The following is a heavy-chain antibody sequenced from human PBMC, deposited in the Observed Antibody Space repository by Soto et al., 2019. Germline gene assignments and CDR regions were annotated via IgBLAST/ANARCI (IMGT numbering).Heavy chain of an antibody. J-gene: IGHJ6*02. D-gene: IGHD4-17*01. V-gene: IGHV3-23*01. Sequence: LRLSCAASGFTFSSYAMSWVRQAPGKGLEWVSAISGSGGSTYYADSVKGRFTISRDNSKNTLYLQMNSLRAEDTAVYYCAKPPPKVTLHYYGMDVWGQGTTVTVSS. CDR3: AKPPPKVTLHYYGMDV. CDR1: GFTFSSYA. CDR2: ISGSGGST.